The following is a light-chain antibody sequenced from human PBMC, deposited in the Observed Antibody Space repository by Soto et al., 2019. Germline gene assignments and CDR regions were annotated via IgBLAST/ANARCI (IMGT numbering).Light chain of an antibody. J-gene: IGKJ4*01. V-gene: IGKV3-20*01. CDR1: QSVIGSQ. CDR2: AAS. CDR3: QQYGSSPLT. Sequence: EIVLTQSPGTLSWSPGDRATLSCRASQSVIGSQLAWYQQKPGQAPSVLIHAASRRATGIPDRFSGSGSGTEFTLTISRLEPEDFAVYYCQQYGSSPLTFGGGTKVEIK.